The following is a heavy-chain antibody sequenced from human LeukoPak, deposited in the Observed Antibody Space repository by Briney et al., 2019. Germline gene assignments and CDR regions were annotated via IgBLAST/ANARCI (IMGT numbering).Heavy chain of an antibody. CDR2: IYSGGST. J-gene: IGHJ4*02. V-gene: IGHV3-53*05. Sequence: GGSLRLSCAASGFTVSSNYMSWVRQAPGKGLEWVSVIYSGGSTYYADSVKGRFTISRDNSKNTLYLQMNSLRAEDTAVYYCAKDPQGMRFGELFSFFWGQGTLVTVSS. CDR3: AKDPQGMRFGELFSFF. CDR1: GFTVSSNY. D-gene: IGHD3-10*01.